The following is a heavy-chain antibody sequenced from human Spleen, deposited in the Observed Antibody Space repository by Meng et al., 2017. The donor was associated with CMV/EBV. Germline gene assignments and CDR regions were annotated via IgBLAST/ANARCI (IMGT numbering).Heavy chain of an antibody. V-gene: IGHV1-18*01. J-gene: IGHJ4*02. D-gene: IGHD3-22*01. CDR2: IRVYNGNT. CDR1: GYSFTSYG. Sequence: ASVKVSCKASGYSFTSYGISWVRQAPGQGLEWMGWIRVYNGNTNYAQKLQGRVTLTTDTATSTAYMELRSLRSDDTAVYYCARDSGLRIVVVILHWGQGTLVTVSS. CDR3: ARDSGLRIVVVILH.